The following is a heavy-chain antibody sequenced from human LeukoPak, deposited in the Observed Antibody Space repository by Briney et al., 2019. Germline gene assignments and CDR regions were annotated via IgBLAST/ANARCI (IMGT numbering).Heavy chain of an antibody. V-gene: IGHV1-24*01. D-gene: IGHD3-3*01. J-gene: IGHJ4*02. CDR1: GGTFSSYA. Sequence: ASVKVSCKASGGTFSSYAISRVRQAPGKGLEWMGGFDPEDGETIYAQKFQGRVTMTEDTSTDTAYMELSSLRSEDTAVYYCATDPQFLRFLEWLSHWGQGTLVTVSS. CDR3: ATDPQFLRFLEWLSH. CDR2: FDPEDGET.